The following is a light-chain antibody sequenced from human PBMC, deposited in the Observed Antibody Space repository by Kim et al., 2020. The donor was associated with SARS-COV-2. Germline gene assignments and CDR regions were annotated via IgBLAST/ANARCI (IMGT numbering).Light chain of an antibody. CDR2: DAS. J-gene: IGKJ1*01. V-gene: IGKV1-5*01. Sequence: ASVGDRVTITGRASQSISSRLAWYQQKPGKAPKLLTDDASSLESGVPSRCSDSGSGTEFTLTTGSLQPDDFATYYCQQYNSYPWTFVKGTKVDIK. CDR3: QQYNSYPWT. CDR1: QSISSR.